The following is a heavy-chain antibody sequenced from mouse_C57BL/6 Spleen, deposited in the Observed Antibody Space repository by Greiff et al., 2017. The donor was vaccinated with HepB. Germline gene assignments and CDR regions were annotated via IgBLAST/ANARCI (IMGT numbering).Heavy chain of an antibody. Sequence: QVQLQQSGAELVRPGTSVKVSCKASGYAFTNYLIEWVKQRPGQGLEWIGVINPGSGGTNYNEKFKGKATLTADKSSSTAYMQLSSLTSEDSAVYFCARGGVTTLYYFDYWGQGTTLTVSS. CDR2: INPGSGGT. J-gene: IGHJ2*01. V-gene: IGHV1-54*01. D-gene: IGHD2-2*01. CDR3: ARGGVTTLYYFDY. CDR1: GYAFTNYL.